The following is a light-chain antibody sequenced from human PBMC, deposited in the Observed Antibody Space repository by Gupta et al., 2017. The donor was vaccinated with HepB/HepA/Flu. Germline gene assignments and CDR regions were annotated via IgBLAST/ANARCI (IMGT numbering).Light chain of an antibody. CDR1: QSVRRN. Sequence: ERLMTQSPATLSVSPGERATLSCRASQSVRRNLAWYQQKPGQAPRLPIYGASTRATGIPARCSGSGSGREFTLSIRSPQSEDFAAYFCQQYNHWRTKGTFGQGTKVEIK. CDR2: GAS. J-gene: IGKJ1*01. V-gene: IGKV3-15*01. CDR3: QQYNHWRTKGT.